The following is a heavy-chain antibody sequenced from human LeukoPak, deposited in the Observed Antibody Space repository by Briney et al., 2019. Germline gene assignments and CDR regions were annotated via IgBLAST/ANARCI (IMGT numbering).Heavy chain of an antibody. CDR1: GFIFSSCA. Sequence: GGSLRLSCSVSGFIFSSCAMHWVRQAPGKGLEWVAVISYDGNDKYYADSVKGRFTISRDSSENTLFLQMSSLRIEDTAVYYCAREWGNSGFDYWGQGTLVTVSS. V-gene: IGHV3-30-3*01. CDR2: ISYDGNDK. CDR3: AREWGNSGFDY. J-gene: IGHJ4*02. D-gene: IGHD6-25*01.